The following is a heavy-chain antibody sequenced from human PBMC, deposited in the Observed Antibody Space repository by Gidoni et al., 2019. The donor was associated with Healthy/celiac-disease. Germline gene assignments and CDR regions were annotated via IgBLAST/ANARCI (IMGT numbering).Heavy chain of an antibody. J-gene: IGHJ4*02. Sequence: QLVQSGHEVKEPGTSVKVPFKASGFTFTSSAVQWVRQARGQRLEWIGWLVVGSGNTNYAQKFQERVTITRDMSTSTAYMELSSLRSEDTAVYYCAAAPGSPDAACFDYWGQGTLVTVSS. CDR2: LVVGSGNT. V-gene: IGHV1-58*01. CDR1: GFTFTSSA. D-gene: IGHD6-25*01. CDR3: AAAPGSPDAACFDY.